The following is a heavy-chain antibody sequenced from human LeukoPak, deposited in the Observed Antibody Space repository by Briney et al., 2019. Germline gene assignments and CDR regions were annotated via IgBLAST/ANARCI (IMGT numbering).Heavy chain of an antibody. CDR3: ARDREREHHWFDP. V-gene: IGHV4-38-2*02. CDR1: GFIFSDYY. CDR2: IYYSGSI. Sequence: GSLRLSCAASGFIFSDYYMSWIRQPPGKGLEWIGSIYYSGSIYYNPSLKSRVTISVDTSKNQFSLKLSSVTAADTAVYYCARDREREHHWFDPWGQGTLVTVSS. D-gene: IGHD1-26*01. J-gene: IGHJ5*02.